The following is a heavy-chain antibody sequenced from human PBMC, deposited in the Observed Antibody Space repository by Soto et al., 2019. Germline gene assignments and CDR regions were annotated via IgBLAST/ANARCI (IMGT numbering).Heavy chain of an antibody. D-gene: IGHD3-22*01. CDR2: ISYDGSNK. J-gene: IGHJ3*02. Sequence: GGSLRLSCAASGFTCSSYSLHWVRQAPRKGLWWVAVISYDGSNKYYADSVKGRFTISRDNSKNTLYLQLNSMRAEDTAVYYCARGSGTYYYDSSGYIRANDAFDIWGQGTMVIVSS. CDR3: ARGSGTYYYDSSGYIRANDAFDI. CDR1: GFTCSSYS. V-gene: IGHV3-30-3*01.